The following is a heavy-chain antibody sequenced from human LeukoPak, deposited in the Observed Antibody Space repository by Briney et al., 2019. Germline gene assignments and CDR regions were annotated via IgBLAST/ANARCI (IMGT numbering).Heavy chain of an antibody. D-gene: IGHD4-23*01. Sequence: SETLSLTCTVSGGSITNSYWSWIRQPAGKRLEWIGRVHTTGSTNYNPSFMSRVTVSIDTSKTQFSLKLTSVTAAHTAVYYCARDPNSALWGQGILVTVSS. J-gene: IGHJ4*02. V-gene: IGHV4-4*07. CDR3: ARDPNSAL. CDR2: VHTTGST. CDR1: GGSITNSY.